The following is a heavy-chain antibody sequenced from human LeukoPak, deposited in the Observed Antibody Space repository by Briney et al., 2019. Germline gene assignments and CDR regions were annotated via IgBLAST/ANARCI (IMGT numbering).Heavy chain of an antibody. J-gene: IGHJ4*02. V-gene: IGHV1-2*02. D-gene: IGHD2-2*01. CDR1: GYTFTGYY. Sequence: ASVKVSCKASGYTFTGYYMHWVRQAPGQGLEWMGWINPNSGGTNYAQKFQSRVTMTRDTSISTAYMELSRLRSDDTAVYYCARERRYCSSTSCYVDYWGQGTLVTVSS. CDR2: INPNSGGT. CDR3: ARERRYCSSTSCYVDY.